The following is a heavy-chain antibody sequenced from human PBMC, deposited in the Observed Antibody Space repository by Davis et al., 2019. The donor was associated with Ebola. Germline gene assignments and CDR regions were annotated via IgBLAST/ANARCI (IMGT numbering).Heavy chain of an antibody. CDR1: GGSISSSSYY. Sequence: MPSETLSLTCTVSGGSISSSSYYWGWIRQPPGKGLEWIGSIYYSGSTYYNPSLKSRVTISVDTSKNQFSLKLRSVTAADTAVYYCARGGDWTLDYWGQGTLATVSS. V-gene: IGHV4-39*01. D-gene: IGHD2-21*01. CDR2: IYYSGST. J-gene: IGHJ4*02. CDR3: ARGGDWTLDY.